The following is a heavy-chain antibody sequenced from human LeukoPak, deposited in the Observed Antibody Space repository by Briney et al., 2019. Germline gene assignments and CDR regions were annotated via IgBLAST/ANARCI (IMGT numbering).Heavy chain of an antibody. CDR1: GVSFSGHY. Sequence: PSETLSLTCTVSGVSFSGHYCSWVRQPPGKGLEWIGDITHSGSTNYNTSLKSPVTISVATSETQSSLKLSSVTAADTAVYYCARGLVVSTISTYYYYGMDVWGQGTTVTVSS. CDR3: ARGLVVSTISTYYYYGMDV. V-gene: IGHV4-34*01. D-gene: IGHD5/OR15-5a*01. CDR2: ITHSGST. J-gene: IGHJ6*02.